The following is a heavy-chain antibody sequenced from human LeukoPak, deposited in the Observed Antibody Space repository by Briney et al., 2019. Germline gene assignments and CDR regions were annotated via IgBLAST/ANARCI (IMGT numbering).Heavy chain of an antibody. CDR2: IKQDGSKN. CDR1: GFTFSTYW. Sequence: LTGGSLRLSCVASGFTFSTYWMSWVCQAPGKGLEWVANIKQDGSKNYYVESVKGRLTISRDNAKNSLYLQMNSLRVEDTAVYYCARDKIVGATYFDYWGQGTLVTVSS. J-gene: IGHJ4*02. V-gene: IGHV3-7*01. CDR3: ARDKIVGATYFDY. D-gene: IGHD1-26*01.